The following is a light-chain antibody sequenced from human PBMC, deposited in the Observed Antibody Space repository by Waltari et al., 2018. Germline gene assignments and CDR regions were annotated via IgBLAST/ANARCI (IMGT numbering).Light chain of an antibody. J-gene: IGLJ2*01. CDR3: SSYAGSNNLLV. Sequence: QSALTQPPSASGSPGQSLTISFPGTSSDVGGDNYVSWYQQHPGKAPKLMIYEVSKRPSGVPDRFAGSKSGNTASLTVSGLQAEDEADYYCSSYAGSNNLLVFGGGTKLTVL. CDR1: SSDVGGDNY. V-gene: IGLV2-8*01. CDR2: EVS.